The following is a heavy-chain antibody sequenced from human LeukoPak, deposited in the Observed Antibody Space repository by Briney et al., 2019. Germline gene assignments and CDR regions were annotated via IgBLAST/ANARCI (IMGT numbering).Heavy chain of an antibody. V-gene: IGHV1-46*01. Sequence: ASVKVSCKASGYTFTSYYIYWVRQAPGQGLEWMGIINPSGGTTSNAQKFQGRVTMTRDTSTSTVYMELSSLRSEDTAVYYCVRSFGYYDSSGYGLGHYFDYWGQGTLVTVSS. D-gene: IGHD3-22*01. CDR3: VRSFGYYDSSGYGLGHYFDY. CDR2: INPSGGTT. J-gene: IGHJ4*02. CDR1: GYTFTSYY.